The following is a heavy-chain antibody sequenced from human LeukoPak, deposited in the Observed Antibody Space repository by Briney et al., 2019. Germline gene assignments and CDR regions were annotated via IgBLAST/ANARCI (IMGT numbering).Heavy chain of an antibody. V-gene: IGHV1-3*01. CDR2: INAGNGNT. CDR1: GYTFTIYA. Sequence: ASVKVSCKASGYTFTIYAMHWVRQAPGQRLEWMGWINAGNGNTKYSQKFQGRVTITRDTSASTAYMELSSLRSEDTAVYYCAKTYGYYGSGSYYLDIWGQGTMVTVSS. CDR3: AKTYGYYGSGSYYLDI. D-gene: IGHD3-10*01. J-gene: IGHJ3*02.